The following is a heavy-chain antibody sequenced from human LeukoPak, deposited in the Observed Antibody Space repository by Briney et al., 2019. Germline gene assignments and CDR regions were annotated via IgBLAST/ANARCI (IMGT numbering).Heavy chain of an antibody. CDR1: GFTFNNYA. D-gene: IGHD1-26*01. Sequence: GGSLRLSCAGSGFTFNNYAMSWVRKTPRKGLEWVSTISISGDGTYYADPVKGRFTMSRDKSKNTLYLQMSSLRAEDTAVYYCAKGGKWDVTPFDYWGQGTLVTVSS. V-gene: IGHV3-23*01. J-gene: IGHJ4*02. CDR3: AKGGKWDVTPFDY. CDR2: ISISGDGT.